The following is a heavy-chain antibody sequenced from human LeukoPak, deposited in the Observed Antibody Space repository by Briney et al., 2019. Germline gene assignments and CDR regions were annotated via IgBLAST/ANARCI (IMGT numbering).Heavy chain of an antibody. CDR1: AGSISSSSYY. J-gene: IGHJ4*02. D-gene: IGHD1-26*01. CDR2: IYYSGST. CDR3: ARHEELLRNFDY. Sequence: SETLSLTCTVSAGSISSSSYYWGWIRQPPGRGLEWIGSIYYSGSTYYNPSLKSRVTISVDTSKNQVSLKLSSVTAADTAVYYCARHEELLRNFDYWGQGTLVTVS. V-gene: IGHV4-39*01.